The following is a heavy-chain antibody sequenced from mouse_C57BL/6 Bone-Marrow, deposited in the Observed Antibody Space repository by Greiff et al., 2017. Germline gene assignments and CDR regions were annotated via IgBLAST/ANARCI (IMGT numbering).Heavy chain of an antibody. D-gene: IGHD1-1*01. Sequence: QVTLKVSGPGILQPSQTLSLTCSFSGFSLSTFGMGVGWIRQPSGKGLEWLAHIWWDDDKYYNPVLKSRLTISKDTSKNQVFLKIANVDTTDSATYYCARSYYGSSSWFAYWGQGTLVTVSA. CDR3: ARSYYGSSSWFAY. J-gene: IGHJ3*01. CDR1: GFSLSTFGMG. CDR2: IWWDDDK. V-gene: IGHV8-8*01.